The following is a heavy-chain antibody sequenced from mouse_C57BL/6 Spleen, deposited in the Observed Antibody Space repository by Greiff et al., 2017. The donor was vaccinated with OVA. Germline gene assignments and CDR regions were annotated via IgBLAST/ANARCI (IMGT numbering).Heavy chain of an antibody. CDR2: IRSKSNNYAT. V-gene: IGHV10-1*01. CDR3: VRQADYYGHYYAMDY. D-gene: IGHD1-1*01. Sequence: EVMLVESGGGLVQPKGSLKLSCAASGFSFNTYAMNWVRQAPGKGLEWVARIRSKSNNYATYYADSVKDRFTISRDDSESMLYLQMNNLKTEDTAMYYCVRQADYYGHYYAMDYWGQGTSVTVSS. CDR1: GFSFNTYA. J-gene: IGHJ4*01.